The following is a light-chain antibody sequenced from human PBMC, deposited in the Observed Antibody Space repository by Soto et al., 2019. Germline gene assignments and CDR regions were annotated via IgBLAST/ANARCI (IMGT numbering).Light chain of an antibody. CDR3: QQRSNWWT. Sequence: EIVLTQSPATLSLSPGERATLSCRASQSISNYLAWYQQKPGQAPRLLIYDASNRATGIPTRFSGSGSGTDFTLTISSLEPEDFAVYYCQQRSNWWTFGQGTKVEIK. CDR2: DAS. V-gene: IGKV3-11*01. CDR1: QSISNY. J-gene: IGKJ1*01.